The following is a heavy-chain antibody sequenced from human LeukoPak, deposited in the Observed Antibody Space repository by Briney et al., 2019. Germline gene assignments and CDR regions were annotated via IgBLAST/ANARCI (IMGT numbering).Heavy chain of an antibody. V-gene: IGHV1-8*01. CDR3: ARVRPSRRYLPLGELSFDP. J-gene: IGHJ5*02. CDR1: GYTFTSYD. D-gene: IGHD3-16*02. Sequence: GASVKVSCKASGYTFTSYDINWVRQATGQGLEWMGWMNPNSGNTGYAQKFQGRVTMTRNTSISTAYMELSSLRSEDTAVYYCARVRPSRRYLPLGELSFDPWGQGTLVTVSS. CDR2: MNPNSGNT.